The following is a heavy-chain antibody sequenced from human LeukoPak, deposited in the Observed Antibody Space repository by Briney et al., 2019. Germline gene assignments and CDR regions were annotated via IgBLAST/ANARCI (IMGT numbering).Heavy chain of an antibody. J-gene: IGHJ4*02. CDR2: IYHSGST. V-gene: IGHV4-30-2*01. D-gene: IGHD3-10*01. Sequence: SETLSLTCAVSGGSISSGGYSWSWIRQPPGKGLEWIGYIYHSGSTYYNPSLKSRVTISVDRSKNQFSLKLSSVTAADTAVYYCAREVLLWFGEFDYWGQGTLVTVSS. CDR1: GGSISSGGYS. CDR3: AREVLLWFGEFDY.